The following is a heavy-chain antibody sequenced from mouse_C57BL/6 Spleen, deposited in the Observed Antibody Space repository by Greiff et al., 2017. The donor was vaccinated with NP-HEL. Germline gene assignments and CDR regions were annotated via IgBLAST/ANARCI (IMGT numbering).Heavy chain of an antibody. CDR2: ILPGSGST. V-gene: IGHV1-9*01. CDR1: GYTFTGYW. Sequence: QVQLQQSGAELMKPGASVKLSCKATGYTFTGYWIEWVKQRPGHGLEWIGEILPGSGSTNYNEKFKGKATFTADTSSNTAYMQLSSLTTEDSAIYYCARRGYGYGLFAYWGQGTLVTVSA. J-gene: IGHJ3*01. D-gene: IGHD2-2*01. CDR3: ARRGYGYGLFAY.